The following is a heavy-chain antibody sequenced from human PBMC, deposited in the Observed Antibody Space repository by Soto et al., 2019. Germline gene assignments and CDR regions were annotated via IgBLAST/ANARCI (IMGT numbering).Heavy chain of an antibody. V-gene: IGHV3-9*01. D-gene: IGHD5-12*01. Sequence: GGSLRLSCEASGFTFDDDAMHWVRQAPGKGLEWVSGISWNSGSIGYADSVKGRFTISRDNAKNSLYLQMNSLRAEDTALYYCAKGDHDSGYDSDFDIWGQGTMVTVSS. CDR3: AKGDHDSGYDSDFDI. CDR1: GFTFDDDA. CDR2: ISWNSGSI. J-gene: IGHJ3*02.